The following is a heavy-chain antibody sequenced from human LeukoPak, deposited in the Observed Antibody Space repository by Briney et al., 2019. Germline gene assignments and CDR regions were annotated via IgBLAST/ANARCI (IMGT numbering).Heavy chain of an antibody. Sequence: GGIIPIFGTANYAQKFQGRVTITADESTSTAYMELSSLRSEDTAVYYCARAQGIQLWLMGDYWGQGTLVTVSS. V-gene: IGHV1-69*01. CDR3: ARAQGIQLWLMGDY. D-gene: IGHD5-18*01. J-gene: IGHJ4*02. CDR2: IIPIFGTA.